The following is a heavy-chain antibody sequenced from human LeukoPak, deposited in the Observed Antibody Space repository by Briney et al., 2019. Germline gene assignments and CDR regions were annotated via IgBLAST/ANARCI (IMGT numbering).Heavy chain of an antibody. CDR1: GFTVSSNY. Sequence: GGSLRLSCAASGFTVSSNYMSWVRQAPGKGLEWVSVIHNDGSTYYAGSVKGRFTISRDNSKNTLYLQMNSLRAEDTAVYYCARGAVNPFDYWGQGTLVTVSS. CDR2: IHNDGST. J-gene: IGHJ4*02. CDR3: ARGAVNPFDY. D-gene: IGHD4-4*01. V-gene: IGHV3-53*01.